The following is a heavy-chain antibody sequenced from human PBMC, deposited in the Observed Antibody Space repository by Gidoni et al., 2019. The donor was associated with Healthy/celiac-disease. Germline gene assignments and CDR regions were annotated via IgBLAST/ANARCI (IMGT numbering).Heavy chain of an antibody. V-gene: IGHV5-10-1*03. J-gene: IGHJ3*02. CDR3: ARHGRVDRRGEDAFDI. Sequence: EVQLVQSGAEVKKPGESLRISCKGAGYSVTSYWISWVRQMPGKGLEWMGRIDPSDSYTNYSPSFQGHVTISADKSISTAYLQWSSLKASDTAMYYCARHGRVDRRGEDAFDIWGQGTMVTVSS. CDR2: IDPSDSYT. D-gene: IGHD1-26*01. CDR1: GYSVTSYW.